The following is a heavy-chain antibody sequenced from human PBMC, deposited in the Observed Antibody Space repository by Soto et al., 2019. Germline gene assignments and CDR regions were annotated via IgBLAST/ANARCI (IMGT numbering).Heavy chain of an antibody. CDR3: AKDPSLYDYGDYEPSFQDY. CDR2: ISYDGSNK. V-gene: IGHV3-30*18. CDR1: GFTFSSYG. D-gene: IGHD4-17*01. Sequence: GGSLRLSCAASGFTFSSYGMHWVRHAPGKGLEWVAVISYDGSNKYYADSVKGRFTISRDNSKNTLYLQMNSLRAEDTAVYYCAKDPSLYDYGDYEPSFQDYWGQGTLVTVSS. J-gene: IGHJ4*02.